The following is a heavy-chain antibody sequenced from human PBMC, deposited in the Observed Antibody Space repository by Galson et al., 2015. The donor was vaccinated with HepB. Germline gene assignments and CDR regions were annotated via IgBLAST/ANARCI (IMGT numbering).Heavy chain of an antibody. V-gene: IGHV3-23*01. CDR3: ARPRRDSFNMVRGLS. CDR1: GFTFTSYA. Sequence: SLRLSCAASGFTFTSYAMSWVRQGPGRRLEWVSTITGSSGLTNYADSVKGRFTVSRDNSKNTLFLQMSSLRVEDTGVYYCARPRRDSFNMVRGLSWGQGILVTVS. D-gene: IGHD3-10*01. J-gene: IGHJ5*02. CDR2: ITGSSGLT.